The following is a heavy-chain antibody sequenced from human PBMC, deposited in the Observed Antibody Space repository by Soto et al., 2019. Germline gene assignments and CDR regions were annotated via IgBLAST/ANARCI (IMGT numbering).Heavy chain of an antibody. J-gene: IGHJ4*02. V-gene: IGHV3-21*01. CDR1: GFTFSNYY. CDR2: ISSGSSYI. CDR3: ATTSSGSGAY. Sequence: EVQLVESGGGLVKPGESLRLSCVASGFTFSNYYMNWVRQAPGKGLEWVSSISSGSSYIYYADSVKGRFTISRDNAKNSLYLQMNSLRADDTAVYYCATTSSGSGAYWGQGTLVTVSS. D-gene: IGHD3-10*01.